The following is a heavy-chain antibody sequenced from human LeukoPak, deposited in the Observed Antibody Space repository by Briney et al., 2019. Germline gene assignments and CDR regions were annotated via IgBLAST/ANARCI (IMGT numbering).Heavy chain of an antibody. Sequence: SETLSLTCTVSGGSVSSSSYYWGWIRQPPGKGLEWIGSISYSGANYNNPSLKSRVSISIDTSKNQFSVKLTSVTAADTAMYYCVSLGTLRSWGQGTLVTVSS. CDR2: ISYSGAN. CDR1: GGSVSSSSYY. CDR3: VSLGTLRS. V-gene: IGHV4-39*01. D-gene: IGHD7-27*01. J-gene: IGHJ5*02.